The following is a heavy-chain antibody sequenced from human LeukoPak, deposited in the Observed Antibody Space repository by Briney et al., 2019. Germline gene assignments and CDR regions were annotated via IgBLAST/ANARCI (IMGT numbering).Heavy chain of an antibody. J-gene: IGHJ4*02. CDR1: GGSFSGYY. V-gene: IGHV4-34*01. CDR3: ARRITGTTSDSFDY. CDR2: INHSGST. Sequence: SETLSLTCAVYGGSFSGYYWSWIRQPPGKGLEWIGEINHSGSTYYNPSLKSRVTMSVDTSKNQFPLKLTSVTAADTAVYYCARRITGTTSDSFDYWGQGTLVTVSS. D-gene: IGHD1-20*01.